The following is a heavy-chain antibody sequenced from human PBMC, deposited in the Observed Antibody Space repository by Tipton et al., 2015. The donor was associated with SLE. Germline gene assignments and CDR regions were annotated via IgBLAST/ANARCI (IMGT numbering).Heavy chain of an antibody. CDR3: ARGVAAAGRGYFQH. J-gene: IGHJ1*01. D-gene: IGHD6-13*01. CDR2: IYSGGST. CDR1: GFTVSSNY. Sequence: GSLRLSCAASGFTVSSNYMSWVRQAPGKGLEWVSVIYSGGSTYYADSVKGRFTISRDNSKNTLYLQMNSLRAEDTAVYYCARGVAAAGRGYFQHWGQGTLVTVSS. V-gene: IGHV3-66*01.